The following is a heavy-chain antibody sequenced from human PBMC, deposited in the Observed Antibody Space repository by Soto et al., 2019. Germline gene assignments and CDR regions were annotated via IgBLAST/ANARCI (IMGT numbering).Heavy chain of an antibody. D-gene: IGHD6-6*01. CDR2: INASGGST. CDR3: GLAARTLSLTY. J-gene: IGHJ4*02. V-gene: IGHV1-46*01. Sequence: ASVKVSCTASGYTFTSYAMHWVRQAPGQGLEWMGIINASGGSTSYAQKFQGRVTMTRDTSTSTVYMELSSLRSEDTAVYYCGLAARTLSLTYWGQGTLVTVSS. CDR1: GYTFTSYA.